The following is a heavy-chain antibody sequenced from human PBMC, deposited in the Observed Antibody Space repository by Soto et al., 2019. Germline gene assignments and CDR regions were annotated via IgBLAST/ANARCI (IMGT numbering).Heavy chain of an antibody. CDR3: ARESGSIVVVTATRNYYFDY. J-gene: IGHJ4*02. V-gene: IGHV4-31*03. CDR1: GGSISSGGYY. Sequence: SETLSLTCTVSGGSISSGGYYWSWIRQHPGKGLEWIGYIYYSGSTYYNPSLKSRVTISVDTSKNQFSLKLSSVTAGDTAVYYCARESGSIVVVTATRNYYFDYWGQGTLVTVSS. CDR2: IYYSGST. D-gene: IGHD2-21*02.